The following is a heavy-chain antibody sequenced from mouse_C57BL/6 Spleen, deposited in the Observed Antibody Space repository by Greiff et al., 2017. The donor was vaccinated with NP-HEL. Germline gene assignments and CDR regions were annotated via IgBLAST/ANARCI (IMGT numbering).Heavy chain of an antibody. Sequence: VKLQESGAELARPGASVKLSCKASGYTFTSYGISWVKQRTGQGLEWIGEIYPRSGNTYYNEKFKGKATLTADKSSSTAYMELRSLTSEDSAVYFCARGRDSSGHFDYWGQGTTLTVSS. D-gene: IGHD3-2*02. CDR1: GYTFTSYG. CDR3: ARGRDSSGHFDY. J-gene: IGHJ2*01. CDR2: IYPRSGNT. V-gene: IGHV1-81*01.